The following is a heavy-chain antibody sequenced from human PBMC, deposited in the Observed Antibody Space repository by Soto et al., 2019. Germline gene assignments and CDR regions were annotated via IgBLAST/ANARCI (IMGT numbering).Heavy chain of an antibody. Sequence: QITLKESGPPLVKPTQTLTLTCTFSGFSLSASGVGVGWIRQPPGKALEWLAIIYWDDAKHHSPSLKSSLTSPKDTPKNQVVVTMTNMDPVDTATCYSANKGGGDRILDYWCQGTLVTVSS. D-gene: IGHD3-16*01. CDR1: GFSLSASGVG. V-gene: IGHV2-5*02. CDR2: IYWDDAK. CDR3: ANKGGGDRILDY. J-gene: IGHJ4*02.